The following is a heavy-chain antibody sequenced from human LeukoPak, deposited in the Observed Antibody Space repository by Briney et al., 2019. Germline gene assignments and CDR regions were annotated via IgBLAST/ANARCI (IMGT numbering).Heavy chain of an antibody. CDR1: GFTFSSYA. CDR3: AKRDSSGWYSLDY. Sequence: GGSLRLSCAASGFTFSSYAMSWVRQAPGKGLEWVSSISAGGSGTYYADSVKGRFTISRDDSKHTLSLQMSSLRADDTAVYYCAKRDSSGWYSLDYWGQGALVTVSS. D-gene: IGHD6-19*01. CDR2: ISAGGSGT. V-gene: IGHV3-23*01. J-gene: IGHJ4*02.